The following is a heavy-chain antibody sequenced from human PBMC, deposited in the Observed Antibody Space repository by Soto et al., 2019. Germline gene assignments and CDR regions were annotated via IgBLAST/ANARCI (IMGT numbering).Heavy chain of an antibody. J-gene: IGHJ4*02. D-gene: IGHD3-16*01. CDR2: ISSNGGST. Sequence: PGGSLRLSCSASGFTFSSYAMHWVRQAPGKGLEYVSAISSNGGSTYYADSVKGRFTISRDNSKNTLSLQMNSLRVEDSAVYYCVPRKGDPFTWGPGTLVTVSS. V-gene: IGHV3-64D*06. CDR1: GFTFSSYA. CDR3: VPRKGDPFT.